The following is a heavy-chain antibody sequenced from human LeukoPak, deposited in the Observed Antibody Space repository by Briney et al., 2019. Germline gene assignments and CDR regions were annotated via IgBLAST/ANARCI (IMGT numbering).Heavy chain of an antibody. V-gene: IGHV1-18*01. J-gene: IGHJ4*02. CDR3: AREVAMAH. CDR1: GDSFESLA. CDR2: ISAYNGNT. Sequence: ASVKVSCKASGDSFESLAITWVRQAPGQGLEWMGWISAYNGNTNYAQKLQGRVTMTTDTSTSTAYMELRSLRSDDTAVYYCAREVAMAHWGQGTLVTVSS. D-gene: IGHD5-18*01.